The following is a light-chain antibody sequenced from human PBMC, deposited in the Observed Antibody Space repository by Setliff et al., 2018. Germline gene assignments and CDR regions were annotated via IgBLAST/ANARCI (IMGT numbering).Light chain of an antibody. CDR1: SSDVGNYNY. Sequence: QSALTQPASVSGSPGQSITISCTGTSSDVGNYNYVSWYQQHPGKAPKLMIFDVIKRPSGVSNRFSGSKSGITASLTISGLQAEDEADYYCSSYTTSYTGSSTLSFGGGT. CDR3: SSYTTSYTGSSTLS. CDR2: DVI. J-gene: IGLJ2*01. V-gene: IGLV2-14*03.